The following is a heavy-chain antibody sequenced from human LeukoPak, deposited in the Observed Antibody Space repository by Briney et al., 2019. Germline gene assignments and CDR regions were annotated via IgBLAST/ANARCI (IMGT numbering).Heavy chain of an antibody. J-gene: IGHJ6*03. D-gene: IGHD6-13*01. CDR2: SYYSGIT. V-gene: IGHV4-59*01. Sequence: SDTLSLTCTVSGGSLTNYYWSWIRQPPGKGLEWIGHSYYSGITNYNPSLKSRVTISVDTSKNQFSLRLSSVTAADTAVYYCVRGGSSSWPYYYYYMDVWGKGTTVTVSS. CDR3: VRGGSSSWPYYYYYMDV. CDR1: GGSLTNYY.